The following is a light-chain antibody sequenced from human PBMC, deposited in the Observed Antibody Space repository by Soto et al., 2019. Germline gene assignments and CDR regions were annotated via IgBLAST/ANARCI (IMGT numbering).Light chain of an antibody. V-gene: IGKV3-11*01. CDR1: QNVSSY. CDR2: DAS. CDR3: QQRSNWPRLT. J-gene: IGKJ4*01. Sequence: EIVLTQSPATLSLSPGERATLSCRASQNVSSYLAWYQQKPGQAPRLLIYDASNRAIGIPDRFSGSGSGTEFTLTISSLQPEDFAVDFCQQRSNWPRLTFGGGTKVEI.